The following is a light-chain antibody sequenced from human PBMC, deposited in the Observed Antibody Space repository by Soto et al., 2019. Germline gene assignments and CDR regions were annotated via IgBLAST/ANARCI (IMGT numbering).Light chain of an antibody. CDR2: EVT. Sequence: QSVLTQPPSASGSPGQSVIISYPGTSSDVGGYNYVSRYQQHPGKAPKLIIYEVTKRPSGVPYRFSGSKSGNTASLTVSGLQTEDEADYYCSSYGGFNNVLFGGGTKRTVL. CDR1: SSDVGGYNY. CDR3: SSYGGFNNVL. V-gene: IGLV2-8*01. J-gene: IGLJ2*01.